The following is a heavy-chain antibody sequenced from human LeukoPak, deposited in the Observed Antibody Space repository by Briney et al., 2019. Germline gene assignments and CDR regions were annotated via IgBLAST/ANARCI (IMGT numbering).Heavy chain of an antibody. J-gene: IGHJ4*02. CDR2: ISSSGDST. CDR1: GFTFPNYA. CDR3: AKDLHYGSADY. Sequence: PGGSLRLSCAASGFTFPNYAMSWVRQAPAKGLEWVSVISSSGDSTYYADSVKGRFTVSRDNSKNALYLQMNSLRAEDTAVYYCAKDLHYGSADYWGQGTLVTVSS. V-gene: IGHV3-23*01. D-gene: IGHD3-10*01.